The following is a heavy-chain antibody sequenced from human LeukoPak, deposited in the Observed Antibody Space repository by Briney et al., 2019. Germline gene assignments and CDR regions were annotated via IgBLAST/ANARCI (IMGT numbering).Heavy chain of an antibody. CDR1: GYTFTSYD. CDR3: ARDYDRSGYYQFDP. Sequence: GASVKVSCKASGYTFTSYDIIWVRQAPGQGLEWMGWMNPNSGNTVYAQKFQGRVTITRNTSISTAYMELSSLRSEDTAVYYCARDYDRSGYYQFDPWGQGTLVTVSS. CDR2: MNPNSGNT. V-gene: IGHV1-8*03. D-gene: IGHD3-22*01. J-gene: IGHJ5*02.